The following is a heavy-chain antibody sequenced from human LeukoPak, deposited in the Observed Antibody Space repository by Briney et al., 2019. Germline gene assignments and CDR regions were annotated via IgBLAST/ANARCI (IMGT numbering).Heavy chain of an antibody. J-gene: IGHJ4*02. CDR3: AKGYYYGSGSYSGDYDY. Sequence: GGSLRLSCVASGFTFSSYAMNWVRQAPGKGLEWVSAISGSGGNTYYADPVKGRFSISRDNSKNTLYLQMNSLRTDDTAVYYCAKGYYYGSGSYSGDYDYWGQGTLVTVSS. D-gene: IGHD3-10*01. CDR2: ISGSGGNT. CDR1: GFTFSSYA. V-gene: IGHV3-23*01.